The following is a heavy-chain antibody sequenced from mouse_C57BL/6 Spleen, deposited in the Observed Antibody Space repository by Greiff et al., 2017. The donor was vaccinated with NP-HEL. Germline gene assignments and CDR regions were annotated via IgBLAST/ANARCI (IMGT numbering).Heavy chain of an antibody. V-gene: IGHV14-3*01. CDR2: IDPANGNT. Sequence: VQLKESVAELVRPGASVKLSCTASGFNIKNTYMHWVKQRPEQGLEWIGRIDPANGNTKYAPKFQGKATITADTSSNTAYLQLSSLTSEDTAIYYCARYYGNYGFSYWYFDVWGTGTTVTVSS. D-gene: IGHD2-1*01. CDR1: GFNIKNTY. J-gene: IGHJ1*03. CDR3: ARYYGNYGFSYWYFDV.